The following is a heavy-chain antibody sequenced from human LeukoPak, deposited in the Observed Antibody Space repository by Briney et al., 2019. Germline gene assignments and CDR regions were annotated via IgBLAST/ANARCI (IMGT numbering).Heavy chain of an antibody. CDR1: GYTFSGYY. CDR2: IIPIFGTA. J-gene: IGHJ4*02. V-gene: IGHV1-69*13. Sequence: SVKVSCKASGYTFSGYYIHWVRQAPGLGLEWMGGIIPIFGTANYAQKFQGRVTITADESTSTAYMELSSLRSEDTAVYYCAGSSSSRRIPFNWGQGTLVTVSS. D-gene: IGHD6-6*01. CDR3: AGSSSSRRIPFN.